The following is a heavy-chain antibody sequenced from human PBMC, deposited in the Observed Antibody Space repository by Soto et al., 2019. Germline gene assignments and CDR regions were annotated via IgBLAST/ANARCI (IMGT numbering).Heavy chain of an antibody. CDR2: IIPIFGTA. J-gene: IGHJ3*02. V-gene: IGHV1-69*06. CDR1: GGTFSSYA. Sequence: WASVKVSCKASGGTFSSYAISWVRQAPGHGLEWMGGIIPIFGTANYAQKFQGRVTITADKSTSTAYMELGSLRSEEPAVYYCARVKAGITGTIGAFDIWGQGTRVTVAS. CDR3: ARVKAGITGTIGAFDI. D-gene: IGHD1-7*01.